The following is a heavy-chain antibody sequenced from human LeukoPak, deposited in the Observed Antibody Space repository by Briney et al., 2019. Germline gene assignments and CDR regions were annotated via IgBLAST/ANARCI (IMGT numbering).Heavy chain of an antibody. Sequence: PGGPLRLSCAASGFTFSSYSMNWVRQAPGKGLEWVSSISSSSSYIYYADSVKGRFTISRDNAKNSLYLQMNSLRAEDSAVYYCARDSPIYMDGWGKGTTVTVPS. D-gene: IGHD3-9*01. CDR3: ARDSPIYMDG. CDR1: GFTFSSYS. V-gene: IGHV3-21*01. CDR2: ISSSSSYI. J-gene: IGHJ6*03.